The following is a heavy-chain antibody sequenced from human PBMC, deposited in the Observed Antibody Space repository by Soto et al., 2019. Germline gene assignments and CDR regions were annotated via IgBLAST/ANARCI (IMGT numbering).Heavy chain of an antibody. D-gene: IGHD5-18*01. CDR2: IIPIFGTA. J-gene: IGHJ6*02. CDR3: ARGGDTAMVGAYYYYGMDV. CDR1: GGTFSSYA. Sequence: QVQLVQSGAEVKKPGSSVKVSCKASGGTFSSYAISWVRQAPGQGLEWMGGIIPIFGTANYAQKFQGRVTITADESTSTAYMELSSPRSEDTAVYYCARGGDTAMVGAYYYYGMDVWGQGTTVTVSS. V-gene: IGHV1-69*01.